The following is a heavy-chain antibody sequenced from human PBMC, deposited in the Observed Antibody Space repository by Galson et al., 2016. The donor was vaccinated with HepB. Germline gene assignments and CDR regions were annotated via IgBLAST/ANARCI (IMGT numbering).Heavy chain of an antibody. D-gene: IGHD5-12*01. Sequence: SLRLSCAASGFTFSSYWMSWVRQAPGKGLEWVANIKEDGGENYYVVSVRGRFSTSRDNAKNSLYLQMNSLRAEDTAVYYCARVGWSSVSGYTNLDYWGQGSLGTVSP. CDR1: GFTFSSYW. CDR3: ARVGWSSVSGYTNLDY. V-gene: IGHV3-7*01. CDR2: IKEDGGEN. J-gene: IGHJ4*02.